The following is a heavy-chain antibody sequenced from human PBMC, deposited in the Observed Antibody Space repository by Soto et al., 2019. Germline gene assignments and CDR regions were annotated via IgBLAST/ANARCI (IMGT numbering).Heavy chain of an antibody. J-gene: IGHJ6*03. CDR3: ARTTVTASYYYMDV. CDR2: ISTYNGNT. D-gene: IGHD4-17*01. V-gene: IGHV1-18*01. CDR1: GYTFTNYG. Sequence: VKVSCKASGYTFTNYGFTWVRHAPGQGLEWLGWISTYNGNTKYAQKVQGRLTMTTDTSTSTANMELTSLRSDDTALYYCARTTVTASYYYMDVWGKGSTVTVSS.